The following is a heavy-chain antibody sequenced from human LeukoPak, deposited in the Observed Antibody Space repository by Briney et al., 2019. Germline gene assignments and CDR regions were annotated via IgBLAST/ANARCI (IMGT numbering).Heavy chain of an antibody. CDR2: MNPNSGNT. D-gene: IGHD2-15*01. CDR1: GYTFTSYD. J-gene: IGHJ4*02. CDR3: ARGLGYCSGGSCSHFDY. Sequence: ASMKVSCKASGYTFTSYDINWVRQAPGQGLEWMGWMNPNSGNTGYAQKFQGRVTMTTNTSISTAYMELSSLRSEDTAVYYCARGLGYCSGGSCSHFDYWGQGTVVTVSS. V-gene: IGHV1-8*01.